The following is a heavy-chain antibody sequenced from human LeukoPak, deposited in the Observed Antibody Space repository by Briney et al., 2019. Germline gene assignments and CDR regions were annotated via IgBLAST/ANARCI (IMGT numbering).Heavy chain of an antibody. D-gene: IGHD3-3*01. V-gene: IGHV4-38-2*02. Sequence: MPSETLSLTCTVSGYSISSGYYWGWIRQPPGKGLEWIGSIYHSGSTYYNPSLKSRVTISVDTSKNQFSLKLSSVTAADTAVYYWARQGDYDFWSGYYHRYFDYWGQGTLVTVSS. CDR3: ARQGDYDFWSGYYHRYFDY. CDR1: GYSISSGYY. J-gene: IGHJ4*02. CDR2: IYHSGST.